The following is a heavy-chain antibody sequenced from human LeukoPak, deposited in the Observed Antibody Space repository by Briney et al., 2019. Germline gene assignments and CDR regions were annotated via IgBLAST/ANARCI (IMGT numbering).Heavy chain of an antibody. J-gene: IGHJ5*02. D-gene: IGHD2-2*01. CDR3: AREGCISPNCHVIGDDKWFDP. Sequence: GASVKVSCKASGYTFSASLLHWVRQAPGQPLEWMGWINPNSGGTKYAQKFQGRVTLTTDTSIGTAYMDLSRLTSDDTAVYYCAREGCISPNCHVIGDDKWFDPWGQGTLVTVSS. CDR1: GYTFSASL. V-gene: IGHV1-2*02. CDR2: INPNSGGT.